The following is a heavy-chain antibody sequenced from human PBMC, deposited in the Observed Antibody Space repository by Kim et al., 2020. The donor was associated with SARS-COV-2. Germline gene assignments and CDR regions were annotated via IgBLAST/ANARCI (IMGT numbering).Heavy chain of an antibody. Sequence: YYTRCLKSEVTISVDTSKNPFALTLSSVTAADTAVYYCASLGFSEWSFDYWGQGTLVTVSS. V-gene: IGHV4-39*06. J-gene: IGHJ4*02. CDR3: ASLGFSEWSFDY. D-gene: IGHD3-3*02.